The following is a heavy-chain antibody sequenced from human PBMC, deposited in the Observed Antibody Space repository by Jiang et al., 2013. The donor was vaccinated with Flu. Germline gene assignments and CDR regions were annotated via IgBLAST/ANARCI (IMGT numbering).Heavy chain of an antibody. D-gene: IGHD4-17*01. CDR3: TTDLKLGLRRTDY. Sequence: GGTTDYAAPVKGKFTISRDDSKNTLYLQMNSLKTEDTAVYYCTTDLKLGLRRTDYWGQGTLVTVSS. V-gene: IGHV3-15*01. CDR2: GGTT. J-gene: IGHJ4*02.